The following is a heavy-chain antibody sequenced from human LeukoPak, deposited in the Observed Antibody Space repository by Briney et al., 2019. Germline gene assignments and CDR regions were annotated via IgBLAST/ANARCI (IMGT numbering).Heavy chain of an antibody. J-gene: IGHJ5*02. D-gene: IGHD2-2*01. CDR1: GGSITNYY. Sequence: PSETLSLTCTVSGGSITNYYWSWIRQPPGKGLEWIGYIYYSGNTNYNPSLKSRVTISVDTSKNQFSLNLSSVTAADTAVYYCARHLGYRSSTSCYSWFGPWGQGTLVTVSS. CDR3: ARHLGYRSSTSCYSWFGP. V-gene: IGHV4-59*01. CDR2: IYYSGNT.